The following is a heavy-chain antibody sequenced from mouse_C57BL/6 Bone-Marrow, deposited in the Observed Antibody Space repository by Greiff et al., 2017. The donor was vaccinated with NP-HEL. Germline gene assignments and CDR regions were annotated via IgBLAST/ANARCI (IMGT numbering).Heavy chain of an antibody. V-gene: IGHV14-4*01. Sequence: EVQLQQSGAELVRPGASVKLSCTASGFNIKDDYMHWVKQRPEQGLEWIGCIDPETGDTEYASKFQGKATITADTSSNTAYLQLSSRTSEDTAVYYCTFYYYGSSQVPYFDVWGTGTTVTVSS. CDR3: TFYYYGSSQVPYFDV. D-gene: IGHD1-1*01. CDR2: IDPETGDT. J-gene: IGHJ1*03. CDR1: GFNIKDDY.